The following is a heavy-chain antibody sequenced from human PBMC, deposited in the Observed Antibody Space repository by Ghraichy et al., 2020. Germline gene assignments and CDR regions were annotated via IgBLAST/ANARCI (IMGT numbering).Heavy chain of an antibody. CDR3: ARDRDYYYGMDV. Sequence: GGSLRLSCEASEFTFSGYEMNWVRLAPGRGLEWLSYISTSGNTIYYADSVKGRFTISRDNAKNSVYLQMNRLTAEDTAIYYCARDRDYYYGMDVWGQGATVTVSS. J-gene: IGHJ6*01. CDR2: ISTSGNTI. V-gene: IGHV3-48*03. D-gene: IGHD3-3*01. CDR1: EFTFSGYE.